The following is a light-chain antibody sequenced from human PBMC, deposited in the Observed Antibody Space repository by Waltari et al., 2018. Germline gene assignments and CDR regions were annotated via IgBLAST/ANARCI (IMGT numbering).Light chain of an antibody. CDR1: SSDVGGYNL. CDR2: EVT. J-gene: IGLJ2*01. CDR3: CSFAGSTTVI. Sequence: QSALTQPASVSGSPGQSITISCTGTSSDVGGYNLVSWYQQHPGEVPKLMIYEVTKRPPAISNLFSASESCNTASLTISGLQAEDEADYYCCSFAGSTTVIFGGGTRLTVL. V-gene: IGLV2-23*02.